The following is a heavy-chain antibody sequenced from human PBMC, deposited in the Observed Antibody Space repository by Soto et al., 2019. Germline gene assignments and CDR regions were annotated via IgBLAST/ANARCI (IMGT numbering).Heavy chain of an antibody. V-gene: IGHV3-23*01. J-gene: IGHJ5*02. D-gene: IGHD3-22*01. CDR1: GFTFSSYA. Sequence: PGGSLRLSCAASGFTFSSYAMSWVRQAPGKGLEWVSAIRGSGCSTYYADSVKGRFTISRDNSKNTLYLQMNSLRAEDTAVYYCAKVGSTYYYDSSGYYPPISWGQGTLVTVSS. CDR3: AKVGSTYYYDSSGYYPPIS. CDR2: IRGSGCST.